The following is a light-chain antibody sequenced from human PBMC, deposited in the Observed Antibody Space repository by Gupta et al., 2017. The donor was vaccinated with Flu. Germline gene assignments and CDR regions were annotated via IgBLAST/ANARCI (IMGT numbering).Light chain of an antibody. J-gene: IGLJ3*02. V-gene: IGLV1-44*01. CDR2: SNS. CDR3: AAWDDSLNAWV. CDR1: SSNIGSTT. Sequence: QSVLTQPPSASGTPGQWFTISCSGSSSNIGSTTVNWYQQLPGTAPKRLMYSNSQWPSGVPVRFSGSKSGTSASLAISGLQSEDVADYYCAAWDDSLNAWVFGGWTKLTVL.